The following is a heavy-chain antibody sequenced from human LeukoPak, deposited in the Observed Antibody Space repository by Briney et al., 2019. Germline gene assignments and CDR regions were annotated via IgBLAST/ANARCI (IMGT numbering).Heavy chain of an antibody. Sequence: ASVKVSCKASGYTFTSYGISWVRQAPGQGLEWMGWISAYNGNTNYAQKLQGRVTMTTDTSTSTAYMELRCLRSDDTAVYYCASCSSGWSEFDYWGQGTLVTASS. CDR1: GYTFTSYG. D-gene: IGHD6-19*01. CDR2: ISAYNGNT. J-gene: IGHJ4*02. CDR3: ASCSSGWSEFDY. V-gene: IGHV1-18*01.